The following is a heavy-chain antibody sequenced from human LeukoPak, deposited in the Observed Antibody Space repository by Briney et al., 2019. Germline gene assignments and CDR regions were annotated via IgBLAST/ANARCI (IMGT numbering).Heavy chain of an antibody. D-gene: IGHD6-19*01. CDR3: ASQEYSSGWSKYDY. CDR2: IYYSGST. J-gene: IGHJ4*02. CDR1: GVSISTYY. Sequence: SETLSLTCTVSGVSISTYYWSWIRQPPGKGLEWIGYIYYSGSTNYNPSLKSRVTISVDTSKSQFSLKLSSVTAADTAVYYCASQEYSSGWSKYDYWGQGTLVTVSS. V-gene: IGHV4-59*08.